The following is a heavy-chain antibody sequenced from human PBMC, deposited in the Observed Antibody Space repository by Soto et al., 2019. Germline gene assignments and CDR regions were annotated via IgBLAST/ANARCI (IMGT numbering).Heavy chain of an antibody. CDR3: ARSFWGGYPAPGFNWFDP. CDR1: GGTFSSYA. Sequence: SVKVSCKASGGTFSSYAISWVRQAPGQGLEWMGGIIPIFGTANYAQKFQGRVTITADESTSTAYMELSSLRSEDTAVYYCARSFWGGYPAPGFNWFDPWGQGTLVTSPQ. V-gene: IGHV1-69*13. J-gene: IGHJ5*02. CDR2: IIPIFGTA. D-gene: IGHD3-3*01.